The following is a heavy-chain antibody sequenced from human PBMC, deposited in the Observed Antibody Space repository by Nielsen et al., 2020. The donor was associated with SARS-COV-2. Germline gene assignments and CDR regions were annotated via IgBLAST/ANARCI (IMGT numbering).Heavy chain of an antibody. Sequence: LKISCAASGFTFSNFAMNWVRQAPGKGLEWVSTIGVSGGGTYYADSLKGRFTISRDNSKNTLYLQMNSLGADDTAIYYCTRRVAGGTMDVWGQGTTVTVSS. CDR1: GFTFSNFA. J-gene: IGHJ6*02. D-gene: IGHD6-19*01. CDR2: IGVSGGGT. CDR3: TRRVAGGTMDV. V-gene: IGHV3-23*01.